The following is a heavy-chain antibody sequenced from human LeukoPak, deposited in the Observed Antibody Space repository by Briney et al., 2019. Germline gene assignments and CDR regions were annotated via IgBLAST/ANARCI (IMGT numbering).Heavy chain of an antibody. J-gene: IGHJ4*02. CDR3: ARGDLGYDYYSGDYFDY. CDR1: GYTFTSYD. V-gene: IGHV1-8*01. CDR2: MNPNSGNT. Sequence: ASVKVSCKASGYTFTSYDINWVRQATGQGLEWMGWMNPNSGNTGYAQKFQGRVTMTRNTSISTAYMELSSLRSEDTAVYYCARGDLGYDYYSGDYFDYWGQGTLVTVSS. D-gene: IGHD3-16*01.